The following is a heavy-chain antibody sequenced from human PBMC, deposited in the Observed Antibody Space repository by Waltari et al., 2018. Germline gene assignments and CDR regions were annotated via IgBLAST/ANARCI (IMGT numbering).Heavy chain of an antibody. J-gene: IGHJ4*02. D-gene: IGHD3-22*01. V-gene: IGHV4-59*01. Sequence: QVQLQESGPGLVKPSETLSLTCTVSGGSISSYYWSWIRQPPGKGLEWIGYIYYSGSTNYNPSLKSRVTRSVDTSKNQCSLKLSSVTAADTAVYYCARAYYYDSSPFYFDYWGQGTLVTVSS. CDR3: ARAYYYDSSPFYFDY. CDR2: IYYSGST. CDR1: GGSISSYY.